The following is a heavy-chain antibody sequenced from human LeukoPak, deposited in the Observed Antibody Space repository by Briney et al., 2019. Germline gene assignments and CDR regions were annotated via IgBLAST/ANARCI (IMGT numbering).Heavy chain of an antibody. CDR1: GYTFTGYY. CDR3: ARYYQLEYYDFWSGDYYYYMDV. J-gene: IGHJ6*03. D-gene: IGHD3-3*01. V-gene: IGHV1-2*06. CDR2: INPNSGGT. Sequence: GASVKVSCKASGYTFTGYYMHWVRQAPGQGLEWMGRINPNSGGTNYAQKFQGRVTMTRDTSISTAYMELSRLGSDHTAVYYCARYYQLEYYDFWSGDYYYYMDVWGKGTTVTVSS.